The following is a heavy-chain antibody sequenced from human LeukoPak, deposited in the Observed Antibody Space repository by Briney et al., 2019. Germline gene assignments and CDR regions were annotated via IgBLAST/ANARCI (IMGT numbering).Heavy chain of an antibody. D-gene: IGHD6-13*01. J-gene: IGHJ4*02. CDR1: GYTFSGYY. V-gene: IGHV1-2*02. CDR3: ARDEGDQAAAGNDY. CDR2: INPNSGGT. Sequence: WASVKVSCKASGYTFSGYYMYWVRQAPGQGLEWMGWINPNSGGTNFAQKLQGRVTMTTDTSTSTAYMELRSLRSDDTAVYYCARDEGDQAAAGNDYWGQGTLVTVSS.